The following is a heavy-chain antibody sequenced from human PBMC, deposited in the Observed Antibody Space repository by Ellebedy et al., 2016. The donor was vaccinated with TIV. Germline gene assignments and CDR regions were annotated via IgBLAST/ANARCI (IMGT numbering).Heavy chain of an antibody. Sequence: GESLKISXAASGFTFSSYSMNWVRPAPGKGLEWVSSISSSSSYIYYADSVKGRFTISRDNAKNSLYLQMNSLRAEDTAVYYCARDLGPWRDYYYYGMDVWGQGTTVTVSS. D-gene: IGHD3-16*01. CDR3: ARDLGPWRDYYYYGMDV. CDR1: GFTFSSYS. V-gene: IGHV3-21*01. J-gene: IGHJ6*02. CDR2: ISSSSSYI.